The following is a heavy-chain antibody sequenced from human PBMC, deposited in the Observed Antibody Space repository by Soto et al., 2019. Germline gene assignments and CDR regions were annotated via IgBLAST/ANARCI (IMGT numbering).Heavy chain of an antibody. CDR3: ARGYNSPDSGGCRYYYGMDV. V-gene: IGHV1-46*03. D-gene: IGHD1-20*01. CDR1: GYTFTSYY. Sequence: QVQLVQSGAEVKKPGASVKVSCKASGYTFTSYYMHWVRQAPGQGLEWMGRINPSGGSTSYAQKFQVKVTMTRDTSTSTVYLELSSQRSEDTAVYYCARGYNSPDSGGCRYYYGMDVWGQGTTVTVSS. J-gene: IGHJ6*02. CDR2: INPSGGST.